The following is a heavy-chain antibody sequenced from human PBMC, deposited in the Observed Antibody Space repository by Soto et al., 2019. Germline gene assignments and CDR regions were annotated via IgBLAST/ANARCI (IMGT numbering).Heavy chain of an antibody. Sequence: ASVKVSCKASGYTFIRYGITWVRQAPGQRLEWMGWINAGNGNTKYSQKFQGRVTITRDTSASTAYMELSSLRSEDTAVYYCARGGIAAAGDTFDPWGQGTLVTAPQ. J-gene: IGHJ5*02. CDR1: GYTFIRYG. D-gene: IGHD6-13*01. CDR2: INAGNGNT. CDR3: ARGGIAAAGDTFDP. V-gene: IGHV1-3*01.